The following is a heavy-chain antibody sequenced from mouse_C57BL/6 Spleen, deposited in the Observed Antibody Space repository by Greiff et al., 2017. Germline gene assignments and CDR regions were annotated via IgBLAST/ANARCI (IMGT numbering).Heavy chain of an antibody. CDR1: GFTFSSYA. D-gene: IGHD1-1*01. V-gene: IGHV5-4*01. Sequence: EVKVVESGGGLVKPGGSLKLSCAASGFTFSSYAMSWVRQTPEKRLEWVATISDGGSYTYYPDNVKGRFTISRDNAKNNLYLQMSHLKSEDTAMYYCAREYYYGSSYWYFDVWGTGTTVTVSS. CDR2: ISDGGSYT. CDR3: AREYYYGSSYWYFDV. J-gene: IGHJ1*03.